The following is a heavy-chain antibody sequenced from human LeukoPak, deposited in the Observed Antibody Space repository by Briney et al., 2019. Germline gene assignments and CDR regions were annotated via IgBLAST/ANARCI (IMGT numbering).Heavy chain of an antibody. CDR3: ARDISTITMIVVAPGRGIDY. V-gene: IGHV3-53*01. CDR1: GFTVSSNY. CDR2: IYSGGST. Sequence: GGSLRLSCAASGFTVSSNYMSWVRQAPGKGLEWVSVIYSGGSTYYADSVKGRFTISRDNSKNTLYLQMNTLRAEDTAVYYCARDISTITMIVVAPGRGIDYWGQGTLVTVSS. D-gene: IGHD3-22*01. J-gene: IGHJ4*02.